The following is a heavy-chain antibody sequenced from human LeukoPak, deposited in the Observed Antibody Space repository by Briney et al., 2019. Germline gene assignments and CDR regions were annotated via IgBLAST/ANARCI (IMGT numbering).Heavy chain of an antibody. CDR1: GFTFTTYG. D-gene: IGHD6-13*01. Sequence: GGSLRLSCAASGFTFTTYGMHWVRQAPGKGLELVAVISYDGTNKYYADSVKGRFTISRDNSKNTLYLQMHSLRAEDTAVYYCAKDVIAAAVPWDYGMDVWGQGTTVTVSS. V-gene: IGHV3-30*18. CDR2: ISYDGTNK. CDR3: AKDVIAAAVPWDYGMDV. J-gene: IGHJ6*02.